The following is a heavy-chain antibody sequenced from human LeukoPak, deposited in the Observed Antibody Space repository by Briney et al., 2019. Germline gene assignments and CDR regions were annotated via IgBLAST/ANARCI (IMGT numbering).Heavy chain of an antibody. CDR3: ATNAMELHY. CDR2: VSSSGGST. V-gene: IGHV3-23*01. J-gene: IGHJ4*02. CDR1: GFTFSNHP. Sequence: GGSLRLSCAASGFTFSNHPMTWVRQAPGQGLEWVSTVSSSGGSTYYADSVKGRFTISRDNSKNTLFLQMNGLRSEDTAVYYCATNAMELHYWGQGTLVTVSS. D-gene: IGHD1-7*01.